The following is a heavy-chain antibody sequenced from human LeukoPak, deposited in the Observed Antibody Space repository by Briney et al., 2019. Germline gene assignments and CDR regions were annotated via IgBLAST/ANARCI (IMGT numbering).Heavy chain of an antibody. Sequence: PSETLSLTCTVSGDSVTTYYWSWIRQPPGKGLEWIGYIYYSGSTNYNPSLKSRATISVDTSKNQFSLKLSSVTAADTAVYYCARGYSPFDYWGQGTLVPVSS. CDR2: IYYSGST. V-gene: IGHV4-59*08. D-gene: IGHD3-22*01. J-gene: IGHJ4*02. CDR3: ARGYSPFDY. CDR1: GDSVTTYY.